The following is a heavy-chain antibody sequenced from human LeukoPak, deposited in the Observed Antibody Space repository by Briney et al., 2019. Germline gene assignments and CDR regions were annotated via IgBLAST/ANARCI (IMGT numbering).Heavy chain of an antibody. CDR2: ISGSGGST. D-gene: IGHD3-22*01. CDR3: AKDREYYDSSGYLDY. Sequence: GGSLRLSCAASGFTFSSYAMSWVRQAPGKGLEWVSAISGSGGSTYYADSVKGRFTISRDNSKNTLYLQMNSLRAEDTAIYYCAKDREYYDSSGYLDYWGQGTLVTVSS. CDR1: GFTFSSYA. V-gene: IGHV3-23*01. J-gene: IGHJ4*02.